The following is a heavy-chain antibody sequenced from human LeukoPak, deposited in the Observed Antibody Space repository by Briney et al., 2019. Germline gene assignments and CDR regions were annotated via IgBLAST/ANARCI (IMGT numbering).Heavy chain of an antibody. CDR3: AKGNIVVVVAASGEYDY. CDR2: ISGSGGST. D-gene: IGHD2-15*01. Sequence: GGSLRLSCAASRFTFSSYAMSWVRQAPGKGLEWVSAISGSGGSTYNADSVKGRFTISRDNSKNTLYLQMNSLRAEDTAVYYCAKGNIVVVVAASGEYDYWGQGTLVTVSS. V-gene: IGHV3-23*01. J-gene: IGHJ4*02. CDR1: RFTFSSYA.